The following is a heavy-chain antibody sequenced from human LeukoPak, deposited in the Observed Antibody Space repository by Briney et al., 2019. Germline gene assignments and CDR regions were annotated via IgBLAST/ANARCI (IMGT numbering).Heavy chain of an antibody. CDR2: ISSGGSTV. CDR3: ARVIIVGATGI. J-gene: IGHJ3*02. D-gene: IGHD1-26*01. CDR1: GFSVSSNY. Sequence: GGSLRLSCAASGFSVSSNYMSWVRQAPGKGLEWVSYISSGGSTVHYADSVKGRFTISRDNAKNSLYLQMNSLRAEDTAVYYCARVIIVGATGIWGQGTMVTVSS. V-gene: IGHV3-11*04.